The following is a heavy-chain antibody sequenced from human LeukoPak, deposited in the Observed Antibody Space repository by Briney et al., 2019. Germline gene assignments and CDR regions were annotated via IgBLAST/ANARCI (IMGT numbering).Heavy chain of an antibody. J-gene: IGHJ4*02. CDR1: GYTFTSYG. CDR3: ARDRCSGGSCFADY. V-gene: IGHV1-18*01. Sequence: ASVKVSCKASGYTFTSYGISWVRQAPGQGLEWMGWISAYNGNTDYAQKLQGRVTMTTDTSTSTAYMELRSLRSDDTAVYYCARDRCSGGSCFADYWGQGTLVTVSS. CDR2: ISAYNGNT. D-gene: IGHD2-15*01.